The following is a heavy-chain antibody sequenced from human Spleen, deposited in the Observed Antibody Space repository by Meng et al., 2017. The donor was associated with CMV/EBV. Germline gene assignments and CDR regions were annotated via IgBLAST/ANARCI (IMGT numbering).Heavy chain of an antibody. CDR2: INWNGGST. J-gene: IGHJ6*02. V-gene: IGHV3-20*04. D-gene: IGHD6-19*01. CDR1: GFTFDDYG. CDR3: ARVYSSGWTPYGMDV. Sequence: GGSLRLSCAASGFTFDDYGMSWVRQAPGKVLEWVSGINWNGGSTGYADSVKGRFTISRDNAKNSLYLQMNSLRAEDTALYYCARVYSSGWTPYGMDVWGQGTTVTVSS.